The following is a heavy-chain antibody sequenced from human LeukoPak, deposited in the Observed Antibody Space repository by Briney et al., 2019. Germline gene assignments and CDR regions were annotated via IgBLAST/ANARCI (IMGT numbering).Heavy chain of an antibody. J-gene: IGHJ4*02. Sequence: VASVKVSCKASGYTFTGYYMHWVRQAPGQGLEWMGWINPNSGGTNYAQKFQGWVTMTRDTSISTAYMELSRLRSDDTAVYYCARGHSGSYQSLDYWGQGTLVTVSS. CDR3: ARGHSGSYQSLDY. CDR2: INPNSGGT. CDR1: GYTFTGYY. V-gene: IGHV1-2*04. D-gene: IGHD1-26*01.